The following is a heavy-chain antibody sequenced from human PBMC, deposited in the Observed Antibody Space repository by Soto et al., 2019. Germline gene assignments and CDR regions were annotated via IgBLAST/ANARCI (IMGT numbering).Heavy chain of an antibody. Sequence: SETLSLTCSIYSGSFSGYYWSWIRQSPGKGLEWIGEISQSGNTNYSPSLKSRVSISIDTSKKQFSLNLASVSAADTAVYYCARASKVSGPSPRCTVFQ. CDR2: ISQSGNT. CDR1: SGSFSGYY. CDR3: ARASKVSGPSPRCTVFQ. D-gene: IGHD2-8*02. J-gene: IGHJ1*01. V-gene: IGHV4-34*01.